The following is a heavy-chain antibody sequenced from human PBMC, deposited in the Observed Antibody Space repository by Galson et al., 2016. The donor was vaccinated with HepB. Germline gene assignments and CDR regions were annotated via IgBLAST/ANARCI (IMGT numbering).Heavy chain of an antibody. CDR1: GFTLSNYW. CDR2: ISSRGDTI. D-gene: IGHD2-21*01. V-gene: IGHV3-48*02. Sequence: SLRLSCAASGFTLSNYWLSWVRQAPGKGPEWISFISSRGDTIYYADSVRGRFTISRDDAKNSLYLQMNSLRDADTAVYYCATGAPDVVVIPTNYYFDYWGQGSLVTVSS. J-gene: IGHJ4*02. CDR3: ATGAPDVVVIPTNYYFDY.